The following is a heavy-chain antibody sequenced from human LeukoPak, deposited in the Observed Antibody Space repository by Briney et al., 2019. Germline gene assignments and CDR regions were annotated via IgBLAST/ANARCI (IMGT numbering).Heavy chain of an antibody. CDR2: ISGDGGST. CDR1: GFMFHDYA. V-gene: IGHV3-43*02. D-gene: IGHD6-19*01. J-gene: IGHJ4*02. Sequence: GGSLRLSCAAPGFMFHDYAIHCVRQAPGKGLEWVSLISGDGGSTFYADSVKGRFTISRDNSKNSLYLQMNSLRSDDTALYYCARESESSGWYDYWGQGTLVTVSS. CDR3: ARESESSGWYDY.